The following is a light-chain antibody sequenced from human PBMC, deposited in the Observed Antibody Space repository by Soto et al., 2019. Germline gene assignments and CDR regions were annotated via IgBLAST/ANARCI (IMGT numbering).Light chain of an antibody. CDR1: QSISSW. CDR2: KAS. V-gene: IGKV1-5*03. J-gene: IGKJ1*01. CDR3: LQYITGSPWT. Sequence: DIQMTQSPSTLSASVGDRVTITCRASQSISSWLAWYQQKPGRVPKLLIYKASSLEGGVPSRFSGSGSGTEFSLTISSLQPDDCATYYCLQYITGSPWTFGQGTKVEIK.